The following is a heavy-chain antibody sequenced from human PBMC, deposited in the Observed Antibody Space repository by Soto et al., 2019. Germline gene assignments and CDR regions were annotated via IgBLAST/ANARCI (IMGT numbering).Heavy chain of an antibody. CDR1: GGSISSSSYY. V-gene: IGHV4-39*01. J-gene: IGHJ5*02. D-gene: IGHD6-13*01. Sequence: SETLSLTCTVSGGSISSSSYYWCWIRQPPGKGLEWIGSIYYSGSTYYNPSLKRRVTISVDTSKNQFSLKLSSVTAADTAVYYCARTYSSSWYGGRWFDPWGQGTLVTVSS. CDR3: ARTYSSSWYGGRWFDP. CDR2: IYYSGST.